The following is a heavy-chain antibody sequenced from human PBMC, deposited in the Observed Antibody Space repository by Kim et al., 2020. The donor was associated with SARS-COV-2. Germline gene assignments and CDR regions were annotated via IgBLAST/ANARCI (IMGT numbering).Heavy chain of an antibody. J-gene: IGHJ6*02. CDR1: GFTFSIYS. V-gene: IGHV3-48*02. D-gene: IGHD1-1*01. CDR2: ISSSSITI. Sequence: GGSLRLSCAASGFTFSIYSINWVRQAPGKGLEWVSYISSSSITIYYAESVKGRFTISRDNAKNSLYLQMNSLRDEDTALYYCARDRSGTGGMDVWGQGTTVTVSS. CDR3: ARDRSGTGGMDV.